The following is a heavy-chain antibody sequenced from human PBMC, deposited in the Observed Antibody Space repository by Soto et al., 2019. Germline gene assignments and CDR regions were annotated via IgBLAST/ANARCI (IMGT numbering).Heavy chain of an antibody. CDR2: IDSDGSST. J-gene: IGHJ6*02. V-gene: IGHV3-74*01. Sequence: EVQLVESGGGLVQPGGSLRVSCAASGFTFGSYWMNWVRQAPGKGLVWVSRIDSDGSSTTYADSVKGRFTTSRDNAKNTLYLQMSSLRVEDTAVYYCARGRPYGMDVWGQWTMVTVSS. CDR1: GFTFGSYW. CDR3: ARGRPYGMDV.